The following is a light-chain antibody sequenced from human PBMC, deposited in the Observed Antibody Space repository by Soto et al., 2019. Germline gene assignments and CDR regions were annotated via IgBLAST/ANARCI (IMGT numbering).Light chain of an antibody. Sequence: QSALTQPASVSGSPGQSITISCTGTSSDVGGYNYVSWYQQHPGKAPKLMIYDVSNRPSGVSNRFSGSKSGNTASLTISGLRGEDGAVYYRSSYTSSGTVVFGGGTKLT. CDR1: SSDVGGYNY. V-gene: IGLV2-14*01. J-gene: IGLJ2*01. CDR3: SSYTSSGTVV. CDR2: DVS.